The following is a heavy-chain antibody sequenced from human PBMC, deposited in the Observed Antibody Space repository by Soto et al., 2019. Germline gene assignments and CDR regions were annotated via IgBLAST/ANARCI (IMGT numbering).Heavy chain of an antibody. CDR2: INPSGGST. CDR3: ARDHPTERYFVWLPYYYYYCGMDV. CDR1: GYTFTSYY. V-gene: IGHV1-46*01. J-gene: IGHJ6*02. Sequence: GASVKVSCKASGYTFTSYYMHWVRQAPGQGLEWMGIINPSGGSTSYAQRFQGRVTMTRDTSTSTVYMELSSLRSEDTAVYYCARDHPTERYFVWLPYYYYYCGMDVCGPATTVTVS. D-gene: IGHD3-9*01.